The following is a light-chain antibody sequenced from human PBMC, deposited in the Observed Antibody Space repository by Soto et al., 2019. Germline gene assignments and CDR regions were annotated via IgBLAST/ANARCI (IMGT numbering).Light chain of an antibody. CDR1: QSVSSSY. CDR3: QQYGSSPPWT. V-gene: IGKV3-20*01. CDR2: GAS. J-gene: IGKJ1*01. Sequence: EIVLTQSPGTLSLSPGERATLSCRASQSVSSSYLAWYQQKPGQAPRLLIYGASSRGTGIPDRFSGSGSGTDFTLTISRLEPEDFAVYYCQQYGSSPPWTFGQGTKVEIK.